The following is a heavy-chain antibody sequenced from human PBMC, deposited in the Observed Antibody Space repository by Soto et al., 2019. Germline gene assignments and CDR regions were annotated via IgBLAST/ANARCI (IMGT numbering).Heavy chain of an antibody. V-gene: IGHV3-9*01. CDR3: AKDMGGYCIITSCYYPPFVI. Sequence: GGSLRLSCAASGFTFDDYAMHWVRQAPGKGLEWVSGISWNSGSIGYADSVKGRFTISRDNAKNSLYPQMNSLRAEDTALYYCAKDMGGYCIITSCYYPPFVIWGPGPRVTV. CDR2: ISWNSGSI. CDR1: GFTFDDYA. D-gene: IGHD2-2*01. J-gene: IGHJ3*02.